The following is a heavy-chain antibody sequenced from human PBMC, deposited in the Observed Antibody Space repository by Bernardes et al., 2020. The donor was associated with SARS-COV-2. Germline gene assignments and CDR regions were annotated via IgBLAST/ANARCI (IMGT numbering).Heavy chain of an antibody. CDR3: ARIPYSYGPVGGFDY. CDR1: GFSLSTSGMC. D-gene: IGHD5-18*01. V-gene: IGHV2-70*11. J-gene: IGHJ4*02. CDR2: IDWDDDK. Sequence: SGPTLVKPTQTLTLTCTFSGFSLSTSGMCVSWIRQPPGKALEWLARIDWDDDKYYSTSLKTRLTISKDTSKNQVVLTMTNMDPVDTATYYCARIPYSYGPVGGFDYWGQGTLVTVSS.